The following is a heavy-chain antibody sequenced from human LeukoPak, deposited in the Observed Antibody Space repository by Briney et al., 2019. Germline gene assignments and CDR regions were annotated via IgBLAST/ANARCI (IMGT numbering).Heavy chain of an antibody. Sequence: GGSLSLSRAASGFSFSSYSISCVRQPPGKGLEWVSSIIISSRYIYYADPVKGRFTISRDNAKNSLYLQMYSLRAEDTAVYYCARERYWSGGICYCFHDAFDIWGQGTMVTVSS. J-gene: IGHJ3*02. CDR2: IIISSRYI. CDR3: ARERYWSGGICYCFHDAFDI. V-gene: IGHV3-21*01. CDR1: GFSFSSYS. D-gene: IGHD2-15*01.